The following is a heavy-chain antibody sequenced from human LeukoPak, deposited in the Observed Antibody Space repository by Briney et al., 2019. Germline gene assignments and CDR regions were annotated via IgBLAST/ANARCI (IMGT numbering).Heavy chain of an antibody. J-gene: IGHJ4*02. D-gene: IGHD6-19*01. Sequence: ASETLSLTCTVSGGSISSYYWSWIRQPPGKGLEWIGYIYYSGSTNYNPSLKSRVTISVDTSKNQFSLKLSSVTAADTAVYYCARGGGWYESEYYFDYWGQGTLVTVSS. CDR3: ARGGGWYESEYYFDY. CDR1: GGSISSYY. CDR2: IYYSGST. V-gene: IGHV4-59*12.